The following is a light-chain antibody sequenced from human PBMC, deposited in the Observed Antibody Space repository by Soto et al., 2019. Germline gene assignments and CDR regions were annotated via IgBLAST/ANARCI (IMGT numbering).Light chain of an antibody. CDR1: SSDVGSHNL. CDR3: CSYAGSSTYI. J-gene: IGLJ1*01. CDR2: EGS. V-gene: IGLV2-23*01. Sequence: QSALTQPASESGSPGQSITISCTGTSSDVGSHNLVSWYQQHPDRAPKLMIYEGSKRPSGVSNRFSGSKSGNTASLTISGLQAEDEPDYFCCSYAGSSTYIFGSGTKVTFL.